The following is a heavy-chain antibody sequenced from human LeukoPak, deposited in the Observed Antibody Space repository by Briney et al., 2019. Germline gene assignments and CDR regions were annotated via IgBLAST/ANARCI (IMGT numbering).Heavy chain of an antibody. J-gene: IGHJ4*02. CDR1: GFTFSSHA. V-gene: IGHV3-23*01. Sequence: GGSLRLSCGASGFTFSSHAMNWVRQAPGKGLEWVSVITGSGGFTQYADSVKGRFTISRDNSKNTVYLQMNSLRVEDTALYYCVRSLDYWGQGTLVTVSS. CDR2: ITGSGGFT. CDR3: VRSLDY.